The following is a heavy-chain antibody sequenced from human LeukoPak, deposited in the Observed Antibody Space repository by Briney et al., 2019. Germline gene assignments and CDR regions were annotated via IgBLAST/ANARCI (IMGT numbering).Heavy chain of an antibody. D-gene: IGHD6-13*01. Sequence: GSLRLSCAASGFTFSTYWMSWVRQPPGKGLEWIGEINHSGSTNYNPSLKSRVTISVDTSKNQFSLKLSSVTAADTAVYYCARFSRYSSSWYFPGTFDYWGQGTLVTVSS. CDR2: INHSGST. CDR1: GFTFSTYW. V-gene: IGHV4-34*01. J-gene: IGHJ4*02. CDR3: ARFSRYSSSWYFPGTFDY.